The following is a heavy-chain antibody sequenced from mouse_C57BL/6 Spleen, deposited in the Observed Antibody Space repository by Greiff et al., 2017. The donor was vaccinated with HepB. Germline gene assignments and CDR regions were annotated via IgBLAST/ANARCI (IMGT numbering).Heavy chain of an antibody. CDR2: IWTGGGT. CDR3: ARKGGITTVVAPHYYAMDY. D-gene: IGHD1-1*01. V-gene: IGHV2-9-1*01. CDR1: GFSLTSYA. J-gene: IGHJ4*01. Sequence: QVQLKESGPGLVAPSQSLSITCTVSGFSLTSYAISWVRQPPGKGLEWLGVIWTGGGTNYNSAHKSRLSISKDNSKSQVFLKMNSLQTDDTARYYCARKGGITTVVAPHYYAMDYWGQGTSVTVAS.